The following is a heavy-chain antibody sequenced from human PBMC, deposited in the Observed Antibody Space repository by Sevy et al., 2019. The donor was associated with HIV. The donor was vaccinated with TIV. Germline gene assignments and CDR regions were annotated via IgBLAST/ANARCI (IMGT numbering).Heavy chain of an antibody. Sequence: ASVKVSCKASGYTFTSYGISWVRQAPGQGLEWMGWISAYNGNTNYAQKLQGRVTMTTDTSTRPAYMELRSLRSDDTAVYYCARTSVAGLEDYWGQGTLVTVSS. D-gene: IGHD6-19*01. J-gene: IGHJ4*02. CDR2: ISAYNGNT. CDR3: ARTSVAGLEDY. CDR1: GYTFTSYG. V-gene: IGHV1-18*04.